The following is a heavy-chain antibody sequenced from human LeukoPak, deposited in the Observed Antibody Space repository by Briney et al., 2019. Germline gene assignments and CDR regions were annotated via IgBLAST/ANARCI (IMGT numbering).Heavy chain of an antibody. CDR3: ARQYSTYYDSSGYYLDY. J-gene: IGHJ4*02. D-gene: IGHD3-22*01. V-gene: IGHV3-53*01. CDR1: GFTVSSNY. Sequence: GGSLRLSCAASGFTVSSNYMSWVRQAPGKGLEWVSVIYSGGSTYYADPVKGRFTISRDNSKNTLYLQMNSLRAEDTAVYYCARQYSTYYDSSGYYLDYWGQGTLVTVSS. CDR2: IYSGGST.